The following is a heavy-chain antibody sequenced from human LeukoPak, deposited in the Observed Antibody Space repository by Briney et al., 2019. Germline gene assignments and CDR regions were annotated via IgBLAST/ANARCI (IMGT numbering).Heavy chain of an antibody. D-gene: IGHD3-9*01. J-gene: IGHJ4*02. V-gene: IGHV1-46*01. Sequence: GASVKVSCKASGYTFTSYDINWVRQAPGQGLEWMGIINPSGGSTSYAQKFQGRVTMTRDTSTSTVYMELSSLRSEDTAVYYCAREGTYFDWLLSGDFDYWGQGTLVTVSS. CDR3: AREGTYFDWLLSGDFDY. CDR2: INPSGGST. CDR1: GYTFTSYD.